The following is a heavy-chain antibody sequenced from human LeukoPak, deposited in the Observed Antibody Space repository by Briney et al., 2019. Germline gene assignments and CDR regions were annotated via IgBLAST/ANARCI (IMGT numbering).Heavy chain of an antibody. CDR1: GYIFTSYA. Sequence: ASVKVSCKASGYIFTSYAMHWVRQAPGQRLEWMGWINAGNGNTKYSQKFQGRVTITRDTSASTAYMELSSLRSEDTAVYYCARGGDHYYDSSGYYRSFDYWGQGTLVTVSS. D-gene: IGHD3-22*01. CDR3: ARGGDHYYDSSGYYRSFDY. J-gene: IGHJ4*02. CDR2: INAGNGNT. V-gene: IGHV1-3*01.